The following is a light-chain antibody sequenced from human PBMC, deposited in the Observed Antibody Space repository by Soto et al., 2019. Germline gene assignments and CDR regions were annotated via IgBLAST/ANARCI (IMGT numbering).Light chain of an antibody. J-gene: IGKJ4*01. CDR3: QQRSNWPGT. V-gene: IGKV3-11*01. CDR2: DAS. CDR1: QSVSNF. Sequence: EIVLTQSPATLSLSPGERATLSCRASQSVSNFLAWYQQKPGQAPRLLISDASNRATGIPARFSGSGSGTDFTLTISSLEPADFAVYYCQQRSNWPGTFGGGTKVEIK.